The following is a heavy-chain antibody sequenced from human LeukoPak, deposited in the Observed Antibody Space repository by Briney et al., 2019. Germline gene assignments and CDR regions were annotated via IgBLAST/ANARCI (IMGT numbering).Heavy chain of an antibody. D-gene: IGHD3-10*01. V-gene: IGHV1-2*02. J-gene: IGHJ6*02. CDR2: INPNSGGT. CDR3: ARDQSRYTMVSYGMDV. Sequence: ASVKVSCKASGYTFTGYYMHWVRQAPGQGLEWMGWINPNSGGTNYAQEFQGRVTMTRDTSISTAYMELSRLRSDDTAVYYCARDQSRYTMVSYGMDVWGQGTTVTVSS. CDR1: GYTFTGYY.